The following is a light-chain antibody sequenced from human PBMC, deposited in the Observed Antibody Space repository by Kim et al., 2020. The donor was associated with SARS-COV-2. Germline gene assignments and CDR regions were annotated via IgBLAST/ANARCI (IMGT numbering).Light chain of an antibody. CDR3: CSYAGSYTVV. V-gene: IGLV2-11*03. CDR1: SSHVGGYNY. CDR2: DVS. Sequence: GQSVTNSCTGTSSHVGGYNYVSWCQQHPGKAPKLMIYDVSKRPSGVPDRFSGSKSGNTASLTISGLQAEDEADYYCCSYAGSYTVVFGGGTQLTVL. J-gene: IGLJ2*01.